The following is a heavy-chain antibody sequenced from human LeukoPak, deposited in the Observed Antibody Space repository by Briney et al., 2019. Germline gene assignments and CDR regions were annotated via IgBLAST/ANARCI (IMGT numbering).Heavy chain of an antibody. V-gene: IGHV4-59*12. J-gene: IGHJ5*02. CDR2: MSYSGST. D-gene: IGHD3-3*01. CDR3: ARGGKGIRFLEWLSFRFDP. Sequence: SETLSLTCTVSGDSISSYYWSWIRQPPGKGLEWIGYMSYSGSTNYNPSLKSRVTISVDTSKNQFSLKLSSVTAADTAVYYCARGGKGIRFLEWLSFRFDPWGQGTLVTVSS. CDR1: GDSISSYY.